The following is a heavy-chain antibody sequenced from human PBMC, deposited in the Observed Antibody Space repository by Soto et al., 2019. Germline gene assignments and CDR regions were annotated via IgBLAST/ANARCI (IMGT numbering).Heavy chain of an antibody. V-gene: IGHV1-69*12. CDR1: GGTFSSYA. CDR3: ARRSKYSSSWYYYYGMDV. CDR2: IIPIFGTA. J-gene: IGHJ6*02. D-gene: IGHD6-13*01. Sequence: QVQLVQSGAEVKKPGSSVKVSCKASGGTFSSYAISWVRQAPGQGLEWMGGIIPIFGTANYAQKFQGRVTITADASTSTAYMELSSLRSEDTAVYYCARRSKYSSSWYYYYGMDVWGQGTTVTVSS.